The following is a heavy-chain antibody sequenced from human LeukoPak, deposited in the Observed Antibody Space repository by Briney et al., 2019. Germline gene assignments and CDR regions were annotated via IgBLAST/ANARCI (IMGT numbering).Heavy chain of an antibody. D-gene: IGHD4-23*01. CDR3: ARVLVGGGNEDYFDY. Sequence: GSLTLSCAASGFTFSTYAMNWVRQPPGKGLEGIGEINHSGSTNYNPSLKSRVTISVDTSKNQFSLKLSSVTAADTAVYYCARVLVGGGNEDYFDYWGQGTLVTVSS. J-gene: IGHJ4*02. V-gene: IGHV4-34*01. CDR2: INHSGST. CDR1: GFTFSTYA.